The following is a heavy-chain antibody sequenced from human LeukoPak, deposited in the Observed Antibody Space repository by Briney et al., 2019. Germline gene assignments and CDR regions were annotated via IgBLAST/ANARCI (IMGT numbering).Heavy chain of an antibody. CDR2: ISSSSSYI. V-gene: IGHV3-21*01. D-gene: IGHD4-17*01. J-gene: IGHJ5*02. Sequence: GGSLRLSCAASGFTFSSYSMNWVRQAPGKGLEWVSSISSSSSYIFYADSLKGRFTISRDNAKNSLYLQMNSLRAEDTAVYYCARGPHGDNGLWFDPWGQGTLVTVSS. CDR1: GFTFSSYS. CDR3: ARGPHGDNGLWFDP.